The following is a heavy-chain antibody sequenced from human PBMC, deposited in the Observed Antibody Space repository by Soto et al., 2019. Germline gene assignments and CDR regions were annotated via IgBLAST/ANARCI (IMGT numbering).Heavy chain of an antibody. D-gene: IGHD3-16*01. CDR2: IYYSGTT. J-gene: IGHJ5*02. CDR1: GGSISSGDYY. CDR3: TSVRRNVLLEWFDP. V-gene: IGHV4-30-4*08. Sequence: SETLSLTCTVSGGSISSGDYYWSWIRQHPGKGLEWIGYIYYSGTTYYNPSLKSRVTISVDTSKNQFSLKLTSVTAADTAVYYCTSVRRNVLLEWFDPWGQGTLVTVSS.